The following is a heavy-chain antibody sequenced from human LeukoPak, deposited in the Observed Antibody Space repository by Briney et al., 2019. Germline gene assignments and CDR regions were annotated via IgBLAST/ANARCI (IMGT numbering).Heavy chain of an antibody. V-gene: IGHV4-34*01. J-gene: IGHJ4*02. D-gene: IGHD7-27*01. Sequence: KPSETLSLTCAVYGGSFSGYYWSWIRQPPGKGLEWIGEINHSGSTNYNPSLKSRVTISVDTSKNQFPLKLSSVTAADTAVYYCARGRTGDYWGQGTLVTVSS. CDR2: INHSGST. CDR1: GGSFSGYY. CDR3: ARGRTGDY.